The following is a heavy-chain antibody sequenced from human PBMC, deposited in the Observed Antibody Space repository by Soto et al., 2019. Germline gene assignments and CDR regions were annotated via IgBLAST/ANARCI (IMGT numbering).Heavy chain of an antibody. CDR3: AAAYSGSYSDAFDI. J-gene: IGHJ3*02. V-gene: IGHV1-58*01. Sequence: SVKVSSKASGFTFTSSAVQWVRQARGQRLEWIGWIVVGSGNTNYAQKFQERVTITRDMSTSTAYMELSSLRSEDTAVYYCAAAYSGSYSDAFDIWGQGTMVTVSS. CDR1: GFTFTSSA. D-gene: IGHD1-26*01. CDR2: IVVGSGNT.